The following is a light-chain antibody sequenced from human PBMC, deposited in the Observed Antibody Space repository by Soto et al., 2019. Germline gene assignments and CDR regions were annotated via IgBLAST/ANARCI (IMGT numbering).Light chain of an antibody. J-gene: IGLJ1*01. CDR3: CSYAGSSSYV. V-gene: IGLV2-23*01. CDR2: EDS. Sequence: QSVLTQPASVSGSPGQSITISCTGTSSDVGSYNLVSWYQQHPGKAPKLLIYEDSKRPSGVSNRFSVSKSGNTASLTISGLQAEDEADYYCCSYAGSSSYVFGAGTKLTVL. CDR1: SSDVGSYNL.